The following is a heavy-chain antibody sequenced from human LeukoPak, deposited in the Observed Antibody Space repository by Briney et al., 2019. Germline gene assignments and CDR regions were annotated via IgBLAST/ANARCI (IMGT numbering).Heavy chain of an antibody. CDR2: IYTSGIT. CDR1: GGSISSYF. V-gene: IGHV4-4*07. CDR3: SRAVEPNGRSLDS. Sequence: PSETLSLTCTVSGGSISSYFWSWIRQPAGKGLEWTGRIYTSGITNYNPSLKSRVTMSVDTSKNQFSLRLTSVTAADTAVYYCSRAVEPNGRSLDSWGQGTLVTVSS. J-gene: IGHJ4*02. D-gene: IGHD6-19*01.